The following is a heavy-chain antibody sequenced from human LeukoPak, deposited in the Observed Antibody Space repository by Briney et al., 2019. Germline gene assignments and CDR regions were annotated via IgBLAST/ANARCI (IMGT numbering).Heavy chain of an antibody. CDR2: ISYDGSNK. D-gene: IGHD3-9*01. Sequence: PGRSLRLSCAASGFIFSSYAMHWVRQAPGKGLEWVAVISYDGSNKYYADSVKGRFTISRDNSKNTLYLQMNSLRAEDTAVYYCARDRRKLRYFDWLFWDWGQGTLVTVSS. J-gene: IGHJ4*02. CDR1: GFIFSSYA. V-gene: IGHV3-30-3*01. CDR3: ARDRRKLRYFDWLFWD.